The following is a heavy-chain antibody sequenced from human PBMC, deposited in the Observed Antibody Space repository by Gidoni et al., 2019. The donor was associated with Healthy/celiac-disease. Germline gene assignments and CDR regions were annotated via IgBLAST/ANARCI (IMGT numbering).Heavy chain of an antibody. V-gene: IGHV3-21*01. D-gene: IGHD6-19*01. J-gene: IGHJ4*02. Sequence: EVQLVESGGGLVKPGGSLRLSCAASGFTFSSYSMHWVRQAPGKGLEWVSSISSSSSYIYYADSVKGRFTISRDNAKNSLYLQMNSLRAEDTAVYYCARDRIAVAGTEGGFGYWGQGTLVTVSS. CDR2: ISSSSSYI. CDR1: GFTFSSYS. CDR3: ARDRIAVAGTEGGFGY.